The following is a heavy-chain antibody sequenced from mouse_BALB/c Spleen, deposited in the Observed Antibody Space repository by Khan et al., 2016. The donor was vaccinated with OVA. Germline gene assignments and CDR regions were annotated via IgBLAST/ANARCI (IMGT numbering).Heavy chain of an antibody. D-gene: IGHD1-1*01. CDR3: ARGGYGTFAY. J-gene: IGHJ3*01. Sequence: EVQLHQSGPELVKPGASVKIPCKASGYTFTDYIMDWVKQSHGKSLEWIGDINPNNGGTIYNQQFKGKATLTVDKSSSTAYMDRRSLTSEDTAVDYWARGGYGTFAYWCQGTLVTVSA. CDR1: GYTFTDYI. CDR2: INPNNGGT. V-gene: IGHV1-18*01.